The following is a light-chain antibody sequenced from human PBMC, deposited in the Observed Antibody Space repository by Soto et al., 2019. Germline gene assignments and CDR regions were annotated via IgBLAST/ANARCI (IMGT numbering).Light chain of an antibody. CDR2: DAS. Sequence: TQSPATLSVSVGERATLSCRASQSVSSYLAWYQQKPGQAPRLLIYDASNRATGIPARFSGSGSGTDFTLTISSLEPEDFAVYYCQQRSNWLVTFGPGTKVDIK. CDR1: QSVSSY. J-gene: IGKJ3*01. CDR3: QQRSNWLVT. V-gene: IGKV3-11*01.